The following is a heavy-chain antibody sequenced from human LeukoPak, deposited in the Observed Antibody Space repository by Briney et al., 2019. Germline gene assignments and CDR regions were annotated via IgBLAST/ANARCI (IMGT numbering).Heavy chain of an antibody. Sequence: PSQTLSLTCTVSGGSISSGGYYWSWIRQHPGKGLEWIGYIYYSGSTYYNPSLKSRVTISVDTSKNQFSLKLSSVTAADTAVYFCAKNFGQLGGYFYYWGQGTLVTVSS. J-gene: IGHJ4*02. V-gene: IGHV4-31*03. CDR2: IYYSGST. CDR3: AKNFGQLGGYFYY. CDR1: GGSISSGGYY. D-gene: IGHD6-6*01.